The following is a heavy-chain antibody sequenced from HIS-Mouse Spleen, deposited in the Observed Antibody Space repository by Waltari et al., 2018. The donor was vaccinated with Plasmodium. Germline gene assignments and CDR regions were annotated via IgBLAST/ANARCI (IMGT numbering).Heavy chain of an antibody. CDR2: ISYDGSNK. CDR3: ARLYYDFWSGYYPYGMDV. V-gene: IGHV3-30*04. D-gene: IGHD3-3*01. J-gene: IGHJ6*02. CDR1: GFTFSSYA. Sequence: LVESGGGVVQPGRSLRLSCAASGFTFSSYAMHWVRQAPGKGLKVVAVISYDGSNKYYADSVKGRFTISRDNSKNTLYLQMNSLRAEDTAVYYCARLYYDFWSGYYPYGMDVWGQGTTVTVSS.